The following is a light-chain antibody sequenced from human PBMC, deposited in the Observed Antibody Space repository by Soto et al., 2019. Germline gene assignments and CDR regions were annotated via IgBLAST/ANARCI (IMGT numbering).Light chain of an antibody. J-gene: IGLJ3*02. CDR3: QSADSSDSYAPVM. CDR1: AFPKQY. CDR2: QDT. Sequence: SYELTQPPSVSVSPGQTARITCSGDAFPKQYSFWYQQKPGQAPVLLINQDTERPSGIPERFSGSSSGTTATLTITGVQAEDEADYYCQSADSSDSYAPVMFGGGTKVTVL. V-gene: IGLV3-25*02.